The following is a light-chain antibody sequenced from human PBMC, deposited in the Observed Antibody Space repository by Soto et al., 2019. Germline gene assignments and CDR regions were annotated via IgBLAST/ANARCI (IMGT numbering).Light chain of an antibody. CDR2: DVS. CDR1: SSDVGSYNY. Sequence: QSALTQPASVSGSPGQSITISCTGTSSDVGSYNYVSWYQQHPGKAPKLMIYDVSYRPSGVSDRFSGSKSGNTASLTISGLHTEDEADYYCSSYTTSTTLVFGGGTKLTVI. J-gene: IGLJ3*02. V-gene: IGLV2-14*03. CDR3: SSYTTSTTLV.